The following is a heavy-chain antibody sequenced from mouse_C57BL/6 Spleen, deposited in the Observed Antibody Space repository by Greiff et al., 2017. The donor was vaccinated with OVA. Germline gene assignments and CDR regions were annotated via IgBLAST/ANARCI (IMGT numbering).Heavy chain of an antibody. CDR1: GFTFSDYG. Sequence: EVMLVESGGGLVKPGGSLKLSCAASGFTFSDYGMHWVRQAPEKGLEWVAYISSGSSTIYYEATVKGRFTISRDNAKNTLFLQMSSLRSEDTAMYYCARDYYGSTYGDYWGQGTSVTVSS. CDR3: ARDYYGSTYGDY. CDR2: ISSGSSTI. J-gene: IGHJ4*01. V-gene: IGHV5-17*01. D-gene: IGHD1-1*01.